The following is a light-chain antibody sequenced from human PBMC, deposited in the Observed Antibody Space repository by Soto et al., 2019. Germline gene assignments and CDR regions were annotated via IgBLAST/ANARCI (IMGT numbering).Light chain of an antibody. V-gene: IGKV3-20*01. Sequence: EIVLTQSPGTLSLSPGERATLSCRTSQSVSSNYLAWYQQKPGQAPRLLISGASSRATGIPDRFSGSGSGTDFNLTISRLEPEDFAVYYCHQYGTLPRTFGQGTKVDVK. J-gene: IGKJ1*01. CDR2: GAS. CDR1: QSVSSNY. CDR3: HQYGTLPRT.